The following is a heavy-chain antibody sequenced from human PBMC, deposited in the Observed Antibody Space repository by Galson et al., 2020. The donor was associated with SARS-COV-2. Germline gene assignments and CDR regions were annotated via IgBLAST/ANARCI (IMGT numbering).Heavy chain of an antibody. Sequence: GESLKISCAASGFTISSYAMNWVRQAPGKGLEWVSAISPDGDSTYYADSMEGRFTISRDNSKNTLYLLMHTPRVDDTAVYFCAKRQRFCSGSSCYYYYYGMDVWGQGTTVTVSS. V-gene: IGHV3-23*01. CDR1: GFTISSYA. D-gene: IGHD2-15*01. CDR2: ISPDGDST. J-gene: IGHJ6*02. CDR3: AKRQRFCSGSSCYYYYYGMDV.